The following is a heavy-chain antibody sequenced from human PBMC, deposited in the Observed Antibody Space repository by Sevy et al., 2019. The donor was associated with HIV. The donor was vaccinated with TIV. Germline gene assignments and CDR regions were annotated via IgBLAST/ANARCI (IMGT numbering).Heavy chain of an antibody. Sequence: ASVKVSCKASGYTFTGYYMHWVRQAPGQGLEWMGWINPNSGGTNYAQKFQGRVTMTRETSISTAYMELSRLRSDDTAVYYCARGMVVVPAAHQDFDYWGQGTLVTVSS. CDR2: INPNSGGT. CDR1: GYTFTGYY. J-gene: IGHJ4*02. D-gene: IGHD2-2*01. CDR3: ARGMVVVPAAHQDFDY. V-gene: IGHV1-2*02.